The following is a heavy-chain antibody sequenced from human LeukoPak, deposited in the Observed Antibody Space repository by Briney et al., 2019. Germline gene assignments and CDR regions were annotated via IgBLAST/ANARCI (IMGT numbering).Heavy chain of an antibody. CDR1: GFTFSSYA. D-gene: IGHD3-22*01. Sequence: GGSLRLSCAASGFTFSSYAMSWVRQAPGKGLEWVSAISGSGGSTYYADSVKGRFTISRDNSKNTLYLQMNSLRAEDTAVYYCARDRLRTYYYDSSGSLFDYWGQGTLVTVSS. J-gene: IGHJ4*02. CDR2: ISGSGGST. V-gene: IGHV3-23*01. CDR3: ARDRLRTYYYDSSGSLFDY.